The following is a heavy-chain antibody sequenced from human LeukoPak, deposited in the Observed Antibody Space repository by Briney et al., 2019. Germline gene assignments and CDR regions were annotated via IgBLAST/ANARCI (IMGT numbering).Heavy chain of an antibody. J-gene: IGHJ6*03. CDR1: GYTFISYD. Sequence: ASVKVSCKASGYTFISYDINWVRQATGQGLEWMGWMNPNSGNTGYAQKFQGRVTMTRNTSISTAYMELSSLRSEDTAVYYCARDLGYSSSSAYYYYYMDVWGKGTTVTVSS. CDR3: ARDLGYSSSSAYYYYYMDV. CDR2: MNPNSGNT. V-gene: IGHV1-8*01. D-gene: IGHD6-6*01.